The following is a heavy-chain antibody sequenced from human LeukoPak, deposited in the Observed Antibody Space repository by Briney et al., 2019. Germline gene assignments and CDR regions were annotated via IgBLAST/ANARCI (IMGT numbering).Heavy chain of an antibody. V-gene: IGHV4-34*01. Sequence: SETLSLTCGVYGGSFGGYFWNWIRQAPGKGLEWIGEINHSGHTNFNPTLKSRVTPSVDTSNQQISLKLTSVTAADTAVYYCARLNYFDSSGQNWFDPWGQGTLVTVSS. CDR1: GGSFGGYF. D-gene: IGHD3-22*01. J-gene: IGHJ5*02. CDR3: ARLNYFDSSGQNWFDP. CDR2: INHSGHT.